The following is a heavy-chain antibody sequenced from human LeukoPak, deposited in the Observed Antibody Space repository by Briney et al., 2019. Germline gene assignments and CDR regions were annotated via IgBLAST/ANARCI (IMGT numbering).Heavy chain of an antibody. J-gene: IGHJ6*02. CDR1: GGSFSGYY. V-gene: IGHV4-34*01. CDR3: ARGYSGSYYYYYGMDV. D-gene: IGHD1-26*01. CDR2: INHSGST. Sequence: SETLSLTCAVYGGSFSGYYWSWIRQPPGNGLEWIGEINHSGSTNYNPSLKSRVTISVDTSKNQFSLKLSSVTAADTAVYYCARGYSGSYYYYYGMDVWGQGTTVTVSS.